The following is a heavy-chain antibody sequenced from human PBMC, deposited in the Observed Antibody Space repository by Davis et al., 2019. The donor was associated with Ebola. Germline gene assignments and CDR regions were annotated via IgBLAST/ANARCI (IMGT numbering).Heavy chain of an antibody. J-gene: IGHJ4*02. CDR3: ARASDDFWSGSFDY. CDR1: GFTVSSNY. Sequence: PGGSLRLSCAASGFTVSSNYMSWVRQAPGKGLEWVSVIYSGGSTYYADSVKGRFTISRDNSKNTLYLQMNSLRAEDTAVYYCARASDDFWSGSFDYWGQGTLVTVSS. D-gene: IGHD3-3*01. CDR2: IYSGGST. V-gene: IGHV3-53*01.